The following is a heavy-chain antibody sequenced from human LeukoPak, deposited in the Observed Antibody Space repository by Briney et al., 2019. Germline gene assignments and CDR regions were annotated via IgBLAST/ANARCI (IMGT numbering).Heavy chain of an antibody. Sequence: SETLSLTCAVYGGSFSGYYWSWIRQPPGKGLEWIGEINHSGSTNYNPSLKSRVTISVDTSKNQFSLKLSSVTAADTAVYYCAARRGYSYVARDYWGQGTLVTVSS. CDR2: INHSGST. CDR3: AARRGYSYVARDY. D-gene: IGHD5-18*01. J-gene: IGHJ4*02. V-gene: IGHV4-34*01. CDR1: GGSFSGYY.